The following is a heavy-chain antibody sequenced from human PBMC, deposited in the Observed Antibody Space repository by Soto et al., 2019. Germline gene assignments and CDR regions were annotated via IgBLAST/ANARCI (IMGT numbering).Heavy chain of an antibody. V-gene: IGHV4-59*08. Sequence: PEKGLEWIGYIYDSGSTNYNPSIKSRFTIAVDTSKNQFSLKLSSVTAADTAVYYCAFFCQGEDGIRSVRSVSACLLNRSSDL. D-gene: IGHD3-10*01. J-gene: IGHJ2*01. CDR3: AFFCQGEDGIRSVRSVSACLLNRSSDL. CDR2: IYDSGST.